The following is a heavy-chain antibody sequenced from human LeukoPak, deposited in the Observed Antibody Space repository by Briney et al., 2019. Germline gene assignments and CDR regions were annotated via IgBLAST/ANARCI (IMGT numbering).Heavy chain of an antibody. D-gene: IGHD5-18*01. CDR2: INSDGSST. CDR1: GFTFRSYW. Sequence: PGGSLRLSXAASGFTFRSYWMHWVRQAPGKGLVWVSRINSDGSSTSYADSVKGRFTISRDNAKNTLYLQMNSLRAEDTAVYYCASADTAMVNDYWGQGTLVTVSS. J-gene: IGHJ4*02. CDR3: ASADTAMVNDY. V-gene: IGHV3-74*01.